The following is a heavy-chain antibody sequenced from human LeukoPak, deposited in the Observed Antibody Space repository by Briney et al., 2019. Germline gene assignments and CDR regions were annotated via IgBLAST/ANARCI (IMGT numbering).Heavy chain of an antibody. CDR3: ARQVVVEYYYDSSGNYFDY. V-gene: IGHV4-39*01. J-gene: IGHJ4*02. Sequence: SETLSLTCTVSGGSISSSSYYWGWIRQPPGKGLEWIGSIYYSGSTYYNPSLKSRVTISVDTSKNQFSLKLSSVTAADTAVYYCARQVVVEYYYDSSGNYFDYWGQGTLVTVSP. D-gene: IGHD3-22*01. CDR2: IYYSGST. CDR1: GGSISSSSYY.